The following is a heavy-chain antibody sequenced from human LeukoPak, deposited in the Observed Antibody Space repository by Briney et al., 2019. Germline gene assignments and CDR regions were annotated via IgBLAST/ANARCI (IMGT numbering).Heavy chain of an antibody. J-gene: IGHJ4*02. V-gene: IGHV4-59*01. Sequence: PSETLSLTCTVSGGSISSYYWHWIRQPPGKGLEWIGYIYYIGSTNYNPSLKSRVSISVDTSKNQFSLNLSSVTAADTAVYYCAREYSSSSGGYYFDYWGQGTLVTVSS. CDR1: GGSISSYY. CDR2: IYYIGST. CDR3: AREYSSSSGGYYFDY. D-gene: IGHD6-6*01.